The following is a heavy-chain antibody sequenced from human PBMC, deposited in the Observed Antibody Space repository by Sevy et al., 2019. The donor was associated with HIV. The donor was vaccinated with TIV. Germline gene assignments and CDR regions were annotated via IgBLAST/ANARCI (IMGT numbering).Heavy chain of an antibody. Sequence: GGSLRLSCAASGFTFSSYAMHWVRQAPGKGLEWVAVISYDGSNKYYADSVKGAFNICGDNAKNTLYLKMNSLRAGEAAVYYCARNSGGLMIVVVITYFDYWGQGTLVTVSS. J-gene: IGHJ4*02. CDR3: ARNSGGLMIVVVITYFDY. D-gene: IGHD3-22*01. CDR1: GFTFSSYA. V-gene: IGHV3-30-3*01. CDR2: ISYDGSNK.